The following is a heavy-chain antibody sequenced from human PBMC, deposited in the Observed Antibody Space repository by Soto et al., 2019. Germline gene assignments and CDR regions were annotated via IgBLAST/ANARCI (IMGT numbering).Heavy chain of an antibody. D-gene: IGHD3-22*01. CDR2: FDPEDGET. CDR3: ATGLGYYDSSRAFDI. CDR1: GYTLTELS. J-gene: IGHJ3*02. V-gene: IGHV1-24*01. Sequence: GASVKVSCKVSGYTLTELSMHWVRQAPGKGLEWMGGFDPEDGETIYAQKFQGRVTMTEDTSTDTAYMELSSLRSEDTAVYYCATGLGYYDSSRAFDIWGQGTMVTVSS.